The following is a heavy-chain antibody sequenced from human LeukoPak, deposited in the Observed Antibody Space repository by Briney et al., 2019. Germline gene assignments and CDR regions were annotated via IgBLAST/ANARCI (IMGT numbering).Heavy chain of an antibody. J-gene: IGHJ3*02. CDR3: ARGRATMIEVGDAFDI. CDR1: GFTLRSYA. CDR2: ISSDRSNK. Sequence: GGSLRLSCAARGFTLRSYAMHGVREAPGKGGEGVADISSDRSNKYYADSVTCRFTISRDTSPNTLYLQINSLRAEDTAVYSCARGRATMIEVGDAFDIWGQGTMVTVSS. D-gene: IGHD3-22*01. V-gene: IGHV3-30*04.